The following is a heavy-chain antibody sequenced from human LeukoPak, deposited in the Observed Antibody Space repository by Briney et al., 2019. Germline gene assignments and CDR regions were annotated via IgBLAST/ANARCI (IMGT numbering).Heavy chain of an antibody. Sequence: SETLSLTCTVSGGSISGYYWSWIRQPPGKGLEWIGYMYYSGSTNYNPSLKSRVTISVDTSRNQDSLKLSSVTAADTAVYYCARQDSSSWYGDWFDPWGQGILVTVSS. CDR3: ARQDSSSWYGDWFDP. CDR1: GGSISGYY. D-gene: IGHD6-13*01. CDR2: MYYSGST. V-gene: IGHV4-59*08. J-gene: IGHJ5*02.